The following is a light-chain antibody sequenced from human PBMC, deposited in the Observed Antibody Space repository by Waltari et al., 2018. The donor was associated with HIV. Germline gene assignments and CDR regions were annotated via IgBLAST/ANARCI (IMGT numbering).Light chain of an antibody. V-gene: IGKV1-5*03. CDR2: EAS. CDR1: QSIGSW. CDR3: QEYNTYSET. J-gene: IGKJ1*01. Sequence: DIHMTQSPSTLSASAGDRVTITCRASQSIGSWLAWYQQKPGKAPTLLISEASTLQTGVPSRFSGSGSGTEFTLTISSLHPDDFATYYCQEYNTYSETFGQGTKVEIK.